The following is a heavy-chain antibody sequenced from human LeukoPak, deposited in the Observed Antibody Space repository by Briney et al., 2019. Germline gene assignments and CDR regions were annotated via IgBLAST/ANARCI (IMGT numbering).Heavy chain of an antibody. J-gene: IGHJ4*02. CDR1: GFTFSSYA. Sequence: GGSLRLSCAASGFTFSSYAMHWVRQAPGKGLEYVSAISSNGGSTYYANSVKGRFTISRDNSKNTLYLQMGSLRAEDVAVYYCARDRSKNSYYFDYWGQGTLVTVSS. CDR2: ISSNGGST. CDR3: ARDRSKNSYYFDY. D-gene: IGHD1/OR15-1a*01. V-gene: IGHV3-64*01.